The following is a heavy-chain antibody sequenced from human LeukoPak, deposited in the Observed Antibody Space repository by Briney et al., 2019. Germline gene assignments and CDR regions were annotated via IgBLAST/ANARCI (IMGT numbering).Heavy chain of an antibody. CDR2: INHSGST. J-gene: IGHJ5*02. Sequence: NPSETLSLTCAVYGGSFSGYYWSWIRQPPGKGLEWIGEINHSGSTNYNPYLKSRFTISVATSKNQFSLKLSSVTAADTAVYYCARERTVTSRNWFDPWGQGTLVTVSS. CDR1: GGSFSGYY. CDR3: ARERTVTSRNWFDP. D-gene: IGHD4-17*01. V-gene: IGHV4-34*01.